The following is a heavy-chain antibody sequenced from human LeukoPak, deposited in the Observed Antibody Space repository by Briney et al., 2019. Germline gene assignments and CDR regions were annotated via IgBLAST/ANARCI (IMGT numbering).Heavy chain of an antibody. CDR2: ISDSGDST. CDR3: AVHNSGFCY. D-gene: IGHD2/OR15-2a*01. J-gene: IGHJ4*02. V-gene: IGHV3-23*01. CDR1: GFTFSIYG. Sequence: GGSLRLSCAVSGFTFSIYGMSWVRQAPGKGLEWVSAISDSGDSTYYADSVKGRFTISRDNSKNTLYLQMNSLRAEDTAVYYCAVHNSGFCYWGQGTQVTVSS.